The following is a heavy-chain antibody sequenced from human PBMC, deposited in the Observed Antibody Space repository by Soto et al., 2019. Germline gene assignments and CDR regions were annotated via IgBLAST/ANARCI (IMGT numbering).Heavy chain of an antibody. Sequence: ASVKVSCKASGYTFTSYGISWVRQAPGQGLEWMGWISAYNGNTNYAQKLQGRVTMTTDTSTSTAYMELRSLRSDDTAVYYCARVRIGWWDVDIVATKSLGMDVWGQGTTVTVSS. J-gene: IGHJ6*02. V-gene: IGHV1-18*01. CDR1: GYTFTSYG. D-gene: IGHD5-12*01. CDR2: ISAYNGNT. CDR3: ARVRIGWWDVDIVATKSLGMDV.